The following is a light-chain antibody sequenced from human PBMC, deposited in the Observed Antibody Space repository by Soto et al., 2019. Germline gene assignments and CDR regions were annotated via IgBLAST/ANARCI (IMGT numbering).Light chain of an antibody. J-gene: IGKJ2*01. Sequence: DIQMTQSPSSLSASVGDRVTITCQASQDISNYLNWYQQKPGKAPKLLIYDASNLETGVPSRFSGSGSGTDFTFTISSLQPEDIATYYCPQYDTLPRYTFGQGTKLEIK. V-gene: IGKV1-33*01. CDR2: DAS. CDR3: PQYDTLPRYT. CDR1: QDISNY.